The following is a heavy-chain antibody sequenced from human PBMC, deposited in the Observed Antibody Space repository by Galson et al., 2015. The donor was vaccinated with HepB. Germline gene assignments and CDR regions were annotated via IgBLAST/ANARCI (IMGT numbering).Heavy chain of an antibody. CDR3: AYGVDV. J-gene: IGHJ6*02. V-gene: IGHV6-1*01. CDR2: TYYRSKWFN. CDR1: GDSVSSYSAV. Sequence: CPISGDSVSSYSAVWNWIRQSPSRGLEWLGRTYYRSKWFNDYAVSMKSRMTINVDTSKNQLSLQMTSVTPEDTAVYYCAYGVDVWRQGTTVTVTS.